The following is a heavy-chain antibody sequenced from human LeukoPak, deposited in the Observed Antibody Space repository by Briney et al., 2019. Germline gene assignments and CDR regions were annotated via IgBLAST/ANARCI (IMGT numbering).Heavy chain of an antibody. D-gene: IGHD1-20*01. J-gene: IGHJ5*02. V-gene: IGHV1-18*04. Sequence: ASVTVSCKASGYRFSSNGISWVRQAPGQGLEWVGWVSTYNSETNYAPKFQGRVTMTKDTSTSTVYMELRSLRADDTAVYYCARDNWNEFDPWGQGTLVTVSS. CDR2: VSTYNSET. CDR1: GYRFSSNG. CDR3: ARDNWNEFDP.